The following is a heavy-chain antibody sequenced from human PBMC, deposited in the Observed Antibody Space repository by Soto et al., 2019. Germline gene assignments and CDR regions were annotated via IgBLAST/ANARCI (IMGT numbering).Heavy chain of an antibody. V-gene: IGHV3-7*01. Sequence: EVQLVESGGGLVQPGGSLRLSCAASGFTFSSYWMSWVRQAPGKGLEWVANIKQDGSEKYYVDSVKGRFTISRDNAKNSLYLQMNSLRAEDTAVYYCARAHRLTYYYDSSGPRFDYWGQGTLVTVSS. J-gene: IGHJ4*02. CDR3: ARAHRLTYYYDSSGPRFDY. D-gene: IGHD3-22*01. CDR1: GFTFSSYW. CDR2: IKQDGSEK.